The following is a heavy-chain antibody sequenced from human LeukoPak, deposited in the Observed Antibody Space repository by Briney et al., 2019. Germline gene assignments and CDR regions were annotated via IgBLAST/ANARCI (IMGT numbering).Heavy chain of an antibody. CDR2: IYHSGST. J-gene: IGHJ4*02. D-gene: IGHD2-2*01. Sequence: PSETLSLTCAVSGYSISSGYYWGWIRQPPGKGLEWIGSIYHSGSTYYNPSLKSRVTISVDTSKNQFSLKLSSVTAADTAVYYCAIRDQLPLNYFDYWGQGTLVTVSS. CDR1: GYSISSGYY. V-gene: IGHV4-38-2*01. CDR3: AIRDQLPLNYFDY.